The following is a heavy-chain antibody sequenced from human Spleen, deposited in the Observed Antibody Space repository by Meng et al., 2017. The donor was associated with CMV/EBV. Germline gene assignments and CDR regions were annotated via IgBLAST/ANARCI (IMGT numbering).Heavy chain of an antibody. CDR2: IYSGGST. V-gene: IGHV3-53*01. CDR3: ASGYCGGDCYEGY. D-gene: IGHD2-21*01. CDR1: GFTVSSNY. Sequence: ETLSLTCAASGFTVSSNYMSWVRQAPGKGLEWVSIIYSGGSTYYADSVKGRFTISRDNSKNTLYLQMNSLRAEDTAVYYCASGYCGGDCYEGYWGQGTLVTVSS. J-gene: IGHJ4*02.